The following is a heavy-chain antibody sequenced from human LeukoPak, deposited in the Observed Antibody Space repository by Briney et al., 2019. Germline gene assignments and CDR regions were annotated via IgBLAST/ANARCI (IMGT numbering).Heavy chain of an antibody. CDR1: GFTFSSYA. CDR2: ISGSGGST. V-gene: IGHV3-23*01. J-gene: IGHJ4*02. Sequence: GGSLRLSCAASGFTFSSYAMSWVRQAPGKGLEWVSAISGSGGSTYYADSVKGRFTISRDNSKNTLYLQMNSLRAEDTAVYYCARGHYGDYPKAYFDYWGQGTLVTVSS. CDR3: ARGHYGDYPKAYFDY. D-gene: IGHD4-17*01.